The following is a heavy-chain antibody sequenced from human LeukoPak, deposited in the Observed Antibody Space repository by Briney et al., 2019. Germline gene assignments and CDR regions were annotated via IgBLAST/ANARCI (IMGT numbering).Heavy chain of an antibody. D-gene: IGHD3-3*01. Sequence: GGSLRLSCAASGFTFSDYYMSWIRQAPGKGLEGVSYISSSGSTIYYADSVKGRFTISRDNAKNSLYLQMNSLRAEDTAVYYCARDRYDFWSGYFRPDYYYMDVWGKGTTVTVSS. CDR3: ARDRYDFWSGYFRPDYYYMDV. J-gene: IGHJ6*03. CDR1: GFTFSDYY. V-gene: IGHV3-11*01. CDR2: ISSSGSTI.